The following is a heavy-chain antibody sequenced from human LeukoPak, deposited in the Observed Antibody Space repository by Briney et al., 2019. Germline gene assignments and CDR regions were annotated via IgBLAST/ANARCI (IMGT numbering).Heavy chain of an antibody. V-gene: IGHV3-48*03. CDR3: ERDRTPMVRGVIGFDP. CDR1: GFTFSSYE. Sequence: PGGSLRLSCAASGFTFSSYEMNWVRQAPGRGLEWVSYISSSVSTIYYADSVKVRFTISRDNAKNSLYLQMNSLSAEAAAVYYCERDRTPMVRGVIGFDPWGQGTLVTVSS. D-gene: IGHD3-10*01. J-gene: IGHJ5*02. CDR2: ISSSVSTI.